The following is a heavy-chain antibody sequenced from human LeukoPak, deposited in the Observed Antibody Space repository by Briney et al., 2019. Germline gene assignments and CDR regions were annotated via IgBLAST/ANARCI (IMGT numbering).Heavy chain of an antibody. V-gene: IGHV4-30-4*01. J-gene: IGHJ4*02. CDR2: IYYSGST. D-gene: IGHD3-22*01. Sequence: SQTPSLTCTVSGGSISSGDYYWSWIRQPPGKGLEWIGYIYYSGSTYYNPSLKSRVTISVDTSKNQFSLKLSSVTAADTAVYYCARGALYYDSSGYYPLDYWGQGTLVTVSS. CDR3: ARGALYYDSSGYYPLDY. CDR1: GGSISSGDYY.